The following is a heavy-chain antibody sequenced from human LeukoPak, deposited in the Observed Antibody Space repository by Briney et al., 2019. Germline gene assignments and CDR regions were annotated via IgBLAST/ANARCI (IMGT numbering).Heavy chain of an antibody. Sequence: ASVTVSCKASGYTFTGYYMHWVRQAPGQGLEWMGWINPNSGGTNYAQKFQGRVTMTRDTSISTAYMELSRLRSDDTAVYYCASYDSSGSYYWFDPWGQGTLDTLSS. J-gene: IGHJ5*02. V-gene: IGHV1-2*02. CDR2: INPNSGGT. D-gene: IGHD3-22*01. CDR1: GYTFTGYY. CDR3: ASYDSSGSYYWFDP.